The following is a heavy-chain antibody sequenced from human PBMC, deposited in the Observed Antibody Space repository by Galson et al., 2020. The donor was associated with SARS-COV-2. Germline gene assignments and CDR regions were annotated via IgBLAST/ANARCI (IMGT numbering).Heavy chain of an antibody. V-gene: IGHV3-74*01. Sequence: SCSASGFTFENYWMYWVRQAPGKGLVWVSRINSDGATRTYADSVKGRFTISRDNAKSTLHLLMDSLSVEDTAMYYCARDVGSVRHPDYWGQGTLVTVSS. CDR1: GFTFENYW. CDR3: ARDVGSVRHPDY. CDR2: INSDGATR. D-gene: IGHD1-26*01. J-gene: IGHJ4*02.